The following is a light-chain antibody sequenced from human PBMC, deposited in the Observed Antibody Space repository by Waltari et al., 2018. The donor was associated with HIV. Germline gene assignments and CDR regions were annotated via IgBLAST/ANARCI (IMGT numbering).Light chain of an antibody. J-gene: IGLJ2*01. CDR2: DVY. V-gene: IGLV2-11*01. CDR1: NSDVGAYNY. CDR3: CSFTQSHTAV. Sequence: QSALTQPRSVSGSPGQSVTISCTGTNSDVGAYNYVGWYQQYPGKAPKLLIYDVYKPPSVVPDRFSGSKSGNTASLPISGLQAEDEADYHCCSFTQSHTAVFGGGTKLTVL.